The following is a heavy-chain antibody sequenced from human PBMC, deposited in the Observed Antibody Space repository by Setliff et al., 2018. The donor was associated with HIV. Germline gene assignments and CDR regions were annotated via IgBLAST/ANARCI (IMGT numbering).Heavy chain of an antibody. Sequence: GGSLRLSCAACGFTFSSYDMHWVRQATGKGLEWVSAISTDGDGTYYADSVKGRFTISRDNYKNTLYLQMGSLRAEDMAVYYCARVRNWIYFDYWGQGTLVTVSS. CDR1: GFTFSSYD. CDR3: ARVRNWIYFDY. CDR2: ISTDGDGT. D-gene: IGHD2-2*03. V-gene: IGHV3-64*02. J-gene: IGHJ4*02.